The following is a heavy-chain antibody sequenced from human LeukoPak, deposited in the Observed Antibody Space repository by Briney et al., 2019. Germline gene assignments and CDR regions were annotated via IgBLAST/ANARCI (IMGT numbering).Heavy chain of an antibody. D-gene: IGHD2-2*02. CDR2: ISAYNGNT. Sequence: GASVRVSCKASGYSFSGHGITWVRQAPGQGLEWMGWISAYNGNTQYAPNLQGRVTMTTDISTSTAYMELRSLRSDDTAVYYCARPGADCGSAGCYTYPYYGLDVWGQGTTVTVSS. V-gene: IGHV1-18*01. J-gene: IGHJ6*02. CDR1: GYSFSGHG. CDR3: ARPGADCGSAGCYTYPYYGLDV.